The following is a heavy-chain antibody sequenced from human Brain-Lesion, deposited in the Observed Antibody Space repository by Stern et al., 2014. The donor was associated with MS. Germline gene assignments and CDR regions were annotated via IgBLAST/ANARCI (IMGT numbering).Heavy chain of an antibody. CDR3: ARDQRGITIFGVVTDYYYLGMDV. CDR1: GYIFTGYY. V-gene: IGHV1-2*02. Sequence: QVQLVQSGAEVKKPGASVKVSCKTSGYIFTGYYIHWGRQAPGQGLEWMAWVNPNTGGTKYAQKFQGRVTMSRATSISTAYVELSSLTSDDTAVYYCARDQRGITIFGVVTDYYYLGMDVWGQGTTVTVSS. J-gene: IGHJ6*02. CDR2: VNPNTGGT. D-gene: IGHD3-3*01.